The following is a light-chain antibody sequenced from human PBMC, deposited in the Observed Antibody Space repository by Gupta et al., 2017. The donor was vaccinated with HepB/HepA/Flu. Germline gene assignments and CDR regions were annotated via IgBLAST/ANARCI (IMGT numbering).Light chain of an antibody. CDR2: ENN. CDR3: GTWDSSLSARV. Sequence: QSVLTQPPSVSAAPGQKVTISCSGSSSNIGNNYVSWYQQPPGTAPKLLIYENNKRPSGIPDRFSGSKSGTSATLGITGLQTGDEADYYCGTWDSSLSARVFGGGNKLTVL. J-gene: IGLJ2*01. V-gene: IGLV1-51*02. CDR1: SSNIGNNY.